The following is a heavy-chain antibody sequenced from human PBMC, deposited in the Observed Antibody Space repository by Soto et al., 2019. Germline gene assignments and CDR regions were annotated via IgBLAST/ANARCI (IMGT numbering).Heavy chain of an antibody. J-gene: IGHJ5*02. D-gene: IGHD5-12*01. CDR1: GGPISSGDYY. CDR2: IYYSGST. CDR3: ARHRDGYNYWFDP. Sequence: SETLSLTCTVSGGPISSGDYYWSWIRQPPGKGLEWIGYIYYSGSTNYNPSLKSRVTISVDTSKNQFSLKLSSVTAADTAVYYCARHRDGYNYWFDPWGQGTLVTVSS. V-gene: IGHV4-61*08.